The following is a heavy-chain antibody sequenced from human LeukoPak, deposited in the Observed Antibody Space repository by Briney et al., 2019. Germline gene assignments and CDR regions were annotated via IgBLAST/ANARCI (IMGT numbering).Heavy chain of an antibody. CDR1: GFTFSDYY. Sequence: KPGGSLRLSCAASGFTFSDYYMSWIRQAPGKGLEWVSYISSSSSTIYYADSVKGRFTISRDNAKNSLYLQMNSLRAEDTAVYYCARDEVGYSYGYDAFDIWGQGTMVTVSS. CDR2: ISSSSSTI. J-gene: IGHJ3*02. D-gene: IGHD5-18*01. CDR3: ARDEVGYSYGYDAFDI. V-gene: IGHV3-11*04.